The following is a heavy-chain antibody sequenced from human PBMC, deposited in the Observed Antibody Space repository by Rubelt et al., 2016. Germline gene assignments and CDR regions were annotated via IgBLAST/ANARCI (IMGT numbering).Heavy chain of an antibody. CDR2: IYYSGST. D-gene: IGHD2-2*01. CDR3: AREEIVVGPAASVRYFDY. V-gene: IGHV4-39*07. CDR1: GGSISSSSYY. J-gene: IGHJ4*02. Sequence: QLQLQESGPGLVKPSETLSLTCTVSGGSISSSSYYWGWIRQPPGKGLEWIGSIYYSGSTYYNPSLESRVTISVDTSKNQFSLKLSSVTAADTAVYYCAREEIVVGPAASVRYFDYWGQGTLVTVSS.